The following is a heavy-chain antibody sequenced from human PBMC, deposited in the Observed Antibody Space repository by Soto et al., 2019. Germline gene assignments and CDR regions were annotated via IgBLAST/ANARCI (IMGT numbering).Heavy chain of an antibody. D-gene: IGHD2-15*01. CDR1: GFTSSSYW. V-gene: IGHV3-7*01. Sequence: PGGSMRLSCAASGFTSSSYWMTWVRQTPGKGLEWVANIKQDESEKYYVDSVKGRFTISRDNAKNSLYLQMNSLRGEDTAVYYCARPSGYCSGGSCFPFDLWGQGTLVTVSS. CDR3: ARPSGYCSGGSCFPFDL. J-gene: IGHJ4*02. CDR2: IKQDESEK.